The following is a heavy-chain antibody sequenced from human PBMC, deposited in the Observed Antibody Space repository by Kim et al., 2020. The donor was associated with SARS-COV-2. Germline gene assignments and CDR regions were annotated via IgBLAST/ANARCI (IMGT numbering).Heavy chain of an antibody. CDR2: TT. V-gene: IGHV3-49*02. Sequence: TTEYAASVKGRFTISRDDSKSIAYLQMNSLKTEDTAVYYCTGGELLDFDYWGQGTLVTVSS. D-gene: IGHD1-26*01. J-gene: IGHJ4*02. CDR3: TGGELLDFDY.